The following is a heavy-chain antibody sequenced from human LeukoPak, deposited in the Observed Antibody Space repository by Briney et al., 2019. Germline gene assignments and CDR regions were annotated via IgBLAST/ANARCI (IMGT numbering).Heavy chain of an antibody. CDR2: IYYSGST. J-gene: IGHJ5*02. CDR3: ARGLKRYSSGWFAFPFDP. CDR1: GGSISSGGYY. Sequence: SETLSLTCTVSGGSISSGGYYWSWIRQHPGKGLEWIGYIYYSGSTYYNPSLKSRVTISVDTSKNQFSLKLSSVTAADTAVYYCARGLKRYSSGWFAFPFDPWGQGTLVTVSS. D-gene: IGHD6-19*01. V-gene: IGHV4-31*03.